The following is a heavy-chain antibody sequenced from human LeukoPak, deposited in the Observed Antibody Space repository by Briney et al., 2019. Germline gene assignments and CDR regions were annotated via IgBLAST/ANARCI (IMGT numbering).Heavy chain of an antibody. Sequence: ASMKVSCKASGITFISDYMHWVRQAPGQGPEWMGWINPDNGGTNYAQKFQGRVTMTRDKSISSAFMELFDLRSDDTAIYYCTRVLPVDVWGQGTMIIVST. CDR2: INPDNGGT. V-gene: IGHV1-2*02. J-gene: IGHJ3*01. CDR3: TRVLPVDV. CDR1: GITFISDY.